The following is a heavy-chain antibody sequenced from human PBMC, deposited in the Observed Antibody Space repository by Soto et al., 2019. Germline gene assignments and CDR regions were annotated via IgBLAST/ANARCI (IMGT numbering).Heavy chain of an antibody. Sequence: PVESLKISCKGSGYSFATYWISWVRQMPWKGLEWMGKIDPSDSYTNYSPSFQGHVTISADKSISTAYLQWSGLKASDTAMYYCARRHYYDSSGYYGDGAFDIWGQGTMVTVSS. J-gene: IGHJ3*02. CDR1: GYSFATYW. CDR3: ARRHYYDSSGYYGDGAFDI. V-gene: IGHV5-10-1*01. CDR2: IDPSDSYT. D-gene: IGHD3-22*01.